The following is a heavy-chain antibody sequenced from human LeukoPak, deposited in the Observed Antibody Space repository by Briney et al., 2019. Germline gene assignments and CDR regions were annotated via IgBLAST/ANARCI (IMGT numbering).Heavy chain of an antibody. CDR1: GFTFSSHW. CDR2: IKKDGSEK. D-gene: IGHD5-18*01. CDR3: ARDLSGIAGYTYGRGIDY. V-gene: IGHV3-7*01. J-gene: IGHJ4*02. Sequence: GWSLPLSCAASGFTFSSHWMSWVRQAPGKGLAGVANIKKDGSEKYYVDAVKGRFTISRDNAKTSLYLQMNSLRAEDTAVYYCARDLSGIAGYTYGRGIDYWGQGTLVTVSS.